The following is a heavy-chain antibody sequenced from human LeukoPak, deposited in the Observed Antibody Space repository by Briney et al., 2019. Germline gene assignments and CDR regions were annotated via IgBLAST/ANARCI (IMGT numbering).Heavy chain of an antibody. CDR3: ARVQAASNWGFDY. V-gene: IGHV3-48*03. D-gene: IGHD6-13*01. CDR1: GFNVSSNY. Sequence: GGSLRLSCAASGFNVSSNYMTWVRQAPGKGLDWVSYISNSGRTIYYADSVKGRFTISRDNAKNSLSLQMNSLRAEDTAVYYCARVQAASNWGFDYWGQGTLVTVSS. J-gene: IGHJ4*02. CDR2: ISNSGRTI.